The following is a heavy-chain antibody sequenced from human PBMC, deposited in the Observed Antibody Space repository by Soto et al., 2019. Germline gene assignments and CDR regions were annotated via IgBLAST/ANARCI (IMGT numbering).Heavy chain of an antibody. CDR1: GGSIINGQTY. CDR3: ARDAPGVAPY. Sequence: QVQLQESGPGLVTPSQTLSLTCTVSGGSIINGQTYLNWIRQHPEKGLEWMGYINYRGTTNYHPALKSRILISLDTSANQFSLRLTSVTAADTAVYYCARDAPGVAPYWGQGTQVTVSS. J-gene: IGHJ4*02. V-gene: IGHV4-31*03. D-gene: IGHD2-15*01. CDR2: INYRGTT.